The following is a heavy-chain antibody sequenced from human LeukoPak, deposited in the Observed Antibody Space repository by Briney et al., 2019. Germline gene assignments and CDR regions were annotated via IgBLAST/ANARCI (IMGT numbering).Heavy chain of an antibody. J-gene: IGHJ3*02. V-gene: IGHV4-39*01. CDR3: ARQKGYYYDSSGYLLFDAFDI. CDR2: IYYSGST. D-gene: IGHD3-22*01. CDR1: GGSISSSSYY. Sequence: SETLSLTCTVSGGSISSSSYYWGWIRQPPGKGLEWIGSIYYSGSTYYNPSLKSRVTISVDTSKNQFSLKLSSVTAADTAVYYCARQKGYYYDSSGYLLFDAFDIWGQGTMVTVSS.